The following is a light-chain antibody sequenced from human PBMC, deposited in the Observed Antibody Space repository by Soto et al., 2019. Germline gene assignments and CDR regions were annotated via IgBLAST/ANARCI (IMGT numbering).Light chain of an antibody. CDR2: GAS. CDR1: QSVSSSY. CDR3: QQYGSSPPYT. Sequence: ELVLTQSPGTLSLSPGERATLSCRASQSVSSSYLAWYQQKPGQAPRLLIYGASSRATGIPDRFSGSGSGTDFTLTISRLEPKDFAGYYCQQYGSSPPYTFGQGTKLEIK. J-gene: IGKJ2*01. V-gene: IGKV3-20*01.